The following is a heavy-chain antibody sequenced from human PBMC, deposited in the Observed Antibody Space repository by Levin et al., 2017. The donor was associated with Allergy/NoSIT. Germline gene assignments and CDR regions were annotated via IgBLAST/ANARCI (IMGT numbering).Heavy chain of an antibody. V-gene: IGHV4-34*01. J-gene: IGHJ5*02. CDR3: ARAWERDYIWGSYRSFDP. D-gene: IGHD3-16*02. CDR1: GGSFSGHY. CDR2: INHRGST. Sequence: PSETLSLTCAVYGGSFSGHYWSWIRQPPGKGLEWIGEINHRGSTNNNPSLKSRVTISVDTSKNQFSLKLSSVIAADTAVYYCARAWERDYIWGSYRSFDPWGQGTLVTVSS.